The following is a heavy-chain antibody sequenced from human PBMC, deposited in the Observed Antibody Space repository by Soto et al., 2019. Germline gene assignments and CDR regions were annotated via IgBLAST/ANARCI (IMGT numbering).Heavy chain of an antibody. Sequence: GGSLRLSCAAPGFTFSSSSMHWVRQAPGKGLEWVAVISYDGSNKYYADSVKGRFTISRDNSKNTLYLQMNSLRAEDTAVYYCARDKRDLRFLEWSYYFDYWGQGTLVTVSS. CDR1: GFTFSSSS. CDR2: ISYDGSNK. J-gene: IGHJ4*02. D-gene: IGHD3-3*01. V-gene: IGHV3-30-3*01. CDR3: ARDKRDLRFLEWSYYFDY.